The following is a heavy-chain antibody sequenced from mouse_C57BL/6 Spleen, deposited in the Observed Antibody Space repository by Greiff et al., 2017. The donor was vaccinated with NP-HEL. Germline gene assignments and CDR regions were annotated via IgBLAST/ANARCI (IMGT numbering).Heavy chain of an antibody. D-gene: IGHD2-2*01. CDR3: ARGGGYGYDVYYAMDY. CDR2: INPNYGTT. V-gene: IGHV1-39*01. CDR1: GYSFTDYN. J-gene: IGHJ4*01. Sequence: VHVKQSGPELVKPGASVKISCKASGYSFTDYNMNWVKQSNGKSLEWIGVINPNYGTTSYNQKFKGKATLTVDQSSSTAYMQLNSLTSEDSAVYYGARGGGYGYDVYYAMDYWGQGTSVTVSS.